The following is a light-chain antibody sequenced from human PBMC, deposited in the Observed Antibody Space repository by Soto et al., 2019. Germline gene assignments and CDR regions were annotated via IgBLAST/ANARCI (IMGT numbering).Light chain of an antibody. CDR2: DAS. J-gene: IGKJ5*01. CDR3: QQRSNWPPSIT. CDR1: QSVSSY. Sequence: EIVLTQSPATLSLSPGERATLSCRASQSVSSYLAWYQQKPGQAPSLLIYDASNRATGIPARFSGSGSGTDFTLPISSLEPEDFAVYYCQQRSNWPPSITFGQGTRLEIK. V-gene: IGKV3-11*01.